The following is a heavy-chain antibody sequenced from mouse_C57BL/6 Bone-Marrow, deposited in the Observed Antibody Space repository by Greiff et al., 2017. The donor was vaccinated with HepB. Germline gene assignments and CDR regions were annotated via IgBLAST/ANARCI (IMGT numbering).Heavy chain of an antibody. CDR1: GYTFTDYE. Sequence: VQLQQSGAELVRPGASVTLSCKASGYTFTDYEMHWVKQTPVHGLEWIGAIDPETGGTAYNQKFKGKAILTADKSSSTAYMELRSLTSEDSAVYYCTRVYYSNYVWYFDVWGTGTTVTVSS. CDR2: IDPETGGT. J-gene: IGHJ1*03. D-gene: IGHD2-5*01. V-gene: IGHV1-15*01. CDR3: TRVYYSNYVWYFDV.